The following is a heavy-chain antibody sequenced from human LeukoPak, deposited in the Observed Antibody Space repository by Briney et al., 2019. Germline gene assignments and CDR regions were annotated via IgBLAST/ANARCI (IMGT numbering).Heavy chain of an antibody. Sequence: ASVKVSCKASGYTFTSYGISWVRQAPGQGLEWMGWISAYNGNTNYAQKLQGRVTMTTDTSTSTAYMELRSLRSDDTAVYYCARDYAAGYDSSGQNYYYYMDVWGKGTTVTVSS. D-gene: IGHD3-22*01. CDR2: ISAYNGNT. J-gene: IGHJ6*03. CDR1: GYTFTSYG. CDR3: ARDYAAGYDSSGQNYYYYMDV. V-gene: IGHV1-18*01.